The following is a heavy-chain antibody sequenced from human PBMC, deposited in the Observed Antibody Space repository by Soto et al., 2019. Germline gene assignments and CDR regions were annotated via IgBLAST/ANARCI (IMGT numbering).Heavy chain of an antibody. D-gene: IGHD1-26*01. J-gene: IGHJ5*02. CDR1: GGSISSSNYY. Sequence: QLQLQESGPGLVKPSETLSLTCTVSGGSISSSNYYWGWIRQPPGKGLEWIGSIYYSGSTYYNPSLKRRVTISVDTSKNQFSRKLSSVTAADTAVYYCATQEVGGSYVYTFDPWGQGTLVTVSS. V-gene: IGHV4-39*01. CDR3: ATQEVGGSYVYTFDP. CDR2: IYYSGST.